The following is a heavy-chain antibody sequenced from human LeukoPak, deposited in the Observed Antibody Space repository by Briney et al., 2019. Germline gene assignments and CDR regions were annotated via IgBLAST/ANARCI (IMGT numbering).Heavy chain of an antibody. J-gene: IGHJ4*02. D-gene: IGHD1-26*01. CDR2: IKQDGSEK. Sequence: GGSLRLSCAASGFAFSSYWMSWVRQAPGKGLEWVANIKQDGSEKYYVDSVKGRFTISRDNAKNSLYLQMNSLRAEDTALYYCAKASSEYSGSYSGYFDYWGQGTLVTVSS. V-gene: IGHV3-7*03. CDR1: GFAFSSYW. CDR3: AKASSEYSGSYSGYFDY.